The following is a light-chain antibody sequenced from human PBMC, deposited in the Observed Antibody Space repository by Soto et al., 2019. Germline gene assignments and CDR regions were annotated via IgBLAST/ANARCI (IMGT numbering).Light chain of an antibody. CDR1: SSDVGAYNY. V-gene: IGLV2-14*01. CDR2: EVS. Sequence: QSALTQPASVSGSPGQSITISFTGTSSDVGAYNYVSWYQQHPGKAPKLMIFEVSDRPSGVSNRFSGSKSGNTASLTISGLQAEDEADYYCSSYTRSNPLVFGGGTKVTVL. CDR3: SSYTRSNPLV. J-gene: IGLJ2*01.